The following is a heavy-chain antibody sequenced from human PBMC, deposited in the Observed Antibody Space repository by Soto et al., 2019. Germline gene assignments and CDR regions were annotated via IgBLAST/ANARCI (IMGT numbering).Heavy chain of an antibody. Sequence: KASETLSLTCTFSGGSIISGDYYWSWIRQPPGKGLEWIGYIYYSGSTYYNPSLKSRDTISVDTSKNQFSLKLSSVTAADTAVYYCARQPLEQIFNWFDPWGQGTLVTVSS. CDR3: ARQPLEQIFNWFDP. CDR1: GGSIISGDYY. V-gene: IGHV4-30-4*01. CDR2: IYYSGST. D-gene: IGHD1-1*01. J-gene: IGHJ5*02.